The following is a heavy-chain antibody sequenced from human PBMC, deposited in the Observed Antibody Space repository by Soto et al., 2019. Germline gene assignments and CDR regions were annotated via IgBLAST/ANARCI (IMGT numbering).Heavy chain of an antibody. J-gene: IGHJ6*02. Sequence: PSQTLSLTCAISGDSVSSNSAAWNWIRQSPSRGLEWLGRTYYRSKWYNDYAVSVKSRITINPDTSKNQFSLQLNSVTPEDTAVYYCXRESGSGSYYYYYGMDVWGQGTTVTVSS. D-gene: IGHD3-10*01. CDR2: TYYRSKWYN. CDR3: XRESGSGSYYYYYGMDV. V-gene: IGHV6-1*01. CDR1: GDSVSSNSAA.